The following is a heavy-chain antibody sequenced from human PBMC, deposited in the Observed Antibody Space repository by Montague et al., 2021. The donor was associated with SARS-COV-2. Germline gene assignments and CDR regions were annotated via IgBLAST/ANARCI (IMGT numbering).Heavy chain of an antibody. Sequence: SQTLSLTCAVHGGSFSTYSWNWIRQPPGKGLEWIGEIHHGGSTNYNPSLKSRVTISADTSNNQFSLKLTSVAAADTAVYYCARLGDGVVPSPILGAGPYYSYYYMDVWGKGTTVTVSS. V-gene: IGHV4-34*01. J-gene: IGHJ6*03. CDR1: GGSFSTYS. CDR2: IHHGGST. D-gene: IGHD2-2*02. CDR3: ARLGDGVVPSPILGAGPYYSYYYMDV.